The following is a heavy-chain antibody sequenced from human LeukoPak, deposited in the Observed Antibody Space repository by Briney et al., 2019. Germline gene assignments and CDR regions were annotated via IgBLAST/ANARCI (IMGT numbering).Heavy chain of an antibody. Sequence: ASVKVSCKASGYTFTGYYMHWVRQAPGQGLEWMGWINPNSGGTDYAQKFQGRVTMTRDTSISTAYMELSRLRSDDTAVYYCASAPYSSGWYRFDYWGQGTLVTVSS. V-gene: IGHV1-2*02. CDR3: ASAPYSSGWYRFDY. CDR2: INPNSGGT. J-gene: IGHJ4*02. CDR1: GYTFTGYY. D-gene: IGHD6-19*01.